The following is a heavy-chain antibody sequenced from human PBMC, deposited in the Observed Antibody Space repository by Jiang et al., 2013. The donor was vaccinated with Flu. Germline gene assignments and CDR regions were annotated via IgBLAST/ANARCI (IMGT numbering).Heavy chain of an antibody. D-gene: IGHD3-22*01. Sequence: SGPGLVKPSETLSLTCTVSGGSIGSYYWSWIRQPPGKGLEWIGYIIYSGSTNSNPSLKSRVTISLDTSKNQFSLKLSSVTAADTAVYYCARFTSGYGIDYWGQGTLVTVSS. V-gene: IGHV4-59*01. CDR2: IIYSGST. CDR3: ARFTSGYGIDY. J-gene: IGHJ4*02. CDR1: GGSIGSYY.